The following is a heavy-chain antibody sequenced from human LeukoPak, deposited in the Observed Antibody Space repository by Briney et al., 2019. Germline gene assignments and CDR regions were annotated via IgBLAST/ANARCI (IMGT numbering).Heavy chain of an antibody. Sequence: ASVKVSCKASGYTFTGYYMHWVRQAPGQGLEWMGWINPNSGGTNYAQKFQGRVTMTRDTSISTAYMELRSLRSDDTAVYYCARAPQWLDGGFFYYYMDVWGEGTTVTVSS. CDR2: INPNSGGT. J-gene: IGHJ6*03. V-gene: IGHV1-2*02. CDR3: ARAPQWLDGGFFYYYMDV. D-gene: IGHD6-19*01. CDR1: GYTFTGYY.